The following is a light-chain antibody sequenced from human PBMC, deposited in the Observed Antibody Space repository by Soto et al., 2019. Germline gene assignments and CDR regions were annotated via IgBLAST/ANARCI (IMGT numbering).Light chain of an antibody. V-gene: IGKV1-33*01. CDR1: QDIGED. CDR3: QQYDNLLIT. Sequence: DIQMTQSPPSLSASVGDRVTITCQASQDIGEDLDWFQQRPGKAPKLPIYDASNLETGVPSRFSGSGSGTLFTLTIDSLQPDDIATYFCQQYDNLLITFGQGTRLDIK. CDR2: DAS. J-gene: IGKJ5*01.